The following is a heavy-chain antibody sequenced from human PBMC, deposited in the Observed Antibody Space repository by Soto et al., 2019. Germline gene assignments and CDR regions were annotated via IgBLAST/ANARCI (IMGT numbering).Heavy chain of an antibody. D-gene: IGHD3-3*01. CDR3: AKRPLATVFGVAGNSFDP. CDR1: GFTFSTYA. V-gene: IGHV3-23*01. J-gene: IGHJ5*02. Sequence: EVQLLESGGGLVQPGGSLRLSCAASGFTFSTYAMTWVRQAPGKGLEWVSGISGSGGSTYYADSVKGRFTISRDNSKNTRYMQKNSLIAENTAVYYCAKRPLATVFGVAGNSFDPWGQGTLVTVSS. CDR2: ISGSGGST.